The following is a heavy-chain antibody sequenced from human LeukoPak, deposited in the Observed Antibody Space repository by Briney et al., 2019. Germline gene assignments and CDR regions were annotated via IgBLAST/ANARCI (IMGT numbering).Heavy chain of an antibody. CDR1: GFTFSSYA. CDR3: AKGGYWEGWGY. J-gene: IGHJ4*02. D-gene: IGHD5-12*01. CDR2: IGGSGGNT. Sequence: GGSLRLSCAASGFTFSSYAMHWVRQAPGKGLEWVSAIGGSGGNTYYADSVKGRFTISRDNSKNTLYLQMNSLRAEDTAVYYCAKGGYWEGWGYWGQGTLVTVSS. V-gene: IGHV3-23*01.